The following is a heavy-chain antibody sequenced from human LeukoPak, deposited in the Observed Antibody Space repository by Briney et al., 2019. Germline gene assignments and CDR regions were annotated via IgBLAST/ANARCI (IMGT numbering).Heavy chain of an antibody. D-gene: IGHD3-10*01. CDR1: GFTFIYYY. CDR2: ISYGGTAA. V-gene: IGHV3-11*01. J-gene: IGHJ5*02. CDR3: VSAQGSYNENWFDP. Sequence: GSLRLSFAASGFTFIYYYMSWIRPAPGKGGEWIAYISYGGTAAYYSDSVRGRFTVSRDNSKNPLFLEMNSLRVDDSAMYYCVSAQGSYNENWFDPWGQGTLVIVSS.